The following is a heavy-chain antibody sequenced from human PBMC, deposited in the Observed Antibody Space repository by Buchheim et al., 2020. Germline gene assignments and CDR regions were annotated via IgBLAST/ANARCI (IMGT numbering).Heavy chain of an antibody. CDR2: IYYSGST. V-gene: IGHV4-59*11. J-gene: IGHJ1*01. CDR1: GGSISSHY. Sequence: QVQLQESGPGLVKPSETLSLSCNVSGGSISSHYWSWIRQPPGKGLEWIGYIYYSGSTNYNPSLKSQVTIPVDTSKNQFFLKLNSVTAADTAVYYCAYSSGWDAEYFQHWGQGTL. CDR3: AYSSGWDAEYFQH. D-gene: IGHD6-19*01.